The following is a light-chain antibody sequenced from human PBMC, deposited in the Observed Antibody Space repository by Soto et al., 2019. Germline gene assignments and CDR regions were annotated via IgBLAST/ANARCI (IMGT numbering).Light chain of an antibody. V-gene: IGKV3-20*01. Sequence: EIVVTQSPATLSLSPGERATLSCRASQSVSSRLAWYQQKPGQSPRLLIYGASSRAPGIPDRFSGSGSGTDFTLTISRLEPEDFAVYYCQQYGSPPPITFGQGTRLEIK. J-gene: IGKJ5*01. CDR1: QSVSSR. CDR2: GAS. CDR3: QQYGSPPPIT.